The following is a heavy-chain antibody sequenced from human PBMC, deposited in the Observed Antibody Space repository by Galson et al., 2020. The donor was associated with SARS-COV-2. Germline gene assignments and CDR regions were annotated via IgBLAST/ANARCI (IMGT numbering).Heavy chain of an antibody. Sequence: SCAASGLSVSNNDMSWVRQAPGKGLEWVSVIDSGGGTNYADSVKGRFTITRDNSKNTLYLQINNLRAEDTAVYYCARDYYYDSGRYGMDVWGQGTTVTVSS. D-gene: IGHD3-10*01. CDR3: ARDYYYDSGRYGMDV. CDR2: IDSGGGT. J-gene: IGHJ6*02. CDR1: GLSVSNND. V-gene: IGHV3-53*01.